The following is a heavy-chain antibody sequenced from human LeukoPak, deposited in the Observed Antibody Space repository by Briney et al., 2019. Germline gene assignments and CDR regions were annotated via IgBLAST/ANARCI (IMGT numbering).Heavy chain of an antibody. V-gene: IGHV1-2*02. CDR3: ARAGKYRVY. J-gene: IGHJ4*02. CDR2: INPNSGDT. CDR1: GYHFSVYY. Sequence: ASVKVSCTASGYHFSVYYLHWVRQAPGQGLEWLGWINPNSGDTNTAQNFQGRVTLTRDSSINTAYMDLTRLTSDDTAMYYCARAGKYRVYWGQGSLITVSS. D-gene: IGHD6-6*01.